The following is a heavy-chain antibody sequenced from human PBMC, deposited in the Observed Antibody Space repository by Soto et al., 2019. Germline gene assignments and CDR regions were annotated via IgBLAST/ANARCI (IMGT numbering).Heavy chain of an antibody. CDR1: GYTFTSYD. D-gene: IGHD5-18*01. J-gene: IGHJ4*02. Sequence: ASVKVSCKASGYTFTSYDINWVRQATGQGLEWMGWMNPNNGNTNYAQKLQGRVTMTTDTSTSTAYMELRSLRSDDTAVYYCARDRSRTLRGYSYGPSFDYWGQGTLVTVSS. CDR3: ARDRSRTLRGYSYGPSFDY. V-gene: IGHV1-8*01. CDR2: MNPNNGNT.